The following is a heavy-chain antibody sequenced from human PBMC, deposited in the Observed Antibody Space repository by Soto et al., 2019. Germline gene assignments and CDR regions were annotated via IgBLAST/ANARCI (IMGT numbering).Heavy chain of an antibody. CDR3: ARAGQVSGGSCCAWWFDP. D-gene: IGHD2-15*01. J-gene: IGHJ5*02. CDR1: GYTFTSYA. Sequence: QVQLVQSGAEVKKPGASVKVSCKASGYTFTSYAMHWVRQAPGQRLEWMGWINAGNGNTKYSQKFQGRVTITRDTSESTAYLELSSLRSEDTAVYYCARAGQVSGGSCCAWWFDPWGQGTLVTVSS. CDR2: INAGNGNT. V-gene: IGHV1-3*01.